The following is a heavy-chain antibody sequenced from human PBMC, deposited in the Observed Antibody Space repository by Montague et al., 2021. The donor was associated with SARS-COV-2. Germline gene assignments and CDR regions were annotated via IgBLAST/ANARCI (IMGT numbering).Heavy chain of an antibody. D-gene: IGHD3-10*01. Sequence: SLRLSCAASGFTFDDYAMHWVRQAPGKGLEWVSLISGDGGFTYYAGSVKGRFTISRDNSKNSLCLQMNSLRPEDTALYSCAKDFGALWFGELFSYYFDYWGQGTLVTVSS. V-gene: IGHV3-43*02. CDR2: ISGDGGFT. CDR3: AKDFGALWFGELFSYYFDY. J-gene: IGHJ4*02. CDR1: GFTFDDYA.